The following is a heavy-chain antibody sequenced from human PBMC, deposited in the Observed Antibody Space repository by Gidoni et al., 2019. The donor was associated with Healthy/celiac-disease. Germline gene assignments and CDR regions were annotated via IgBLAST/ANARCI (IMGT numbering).Heavy chain of an antibody. CDR2: IIPIFGTA. J-gene: IGHJ6*02. D-gene: IGHD1-1*01. CDR3: ATCRAPPPDLEPYDYYYYYYGMDV. V-gene: IGHV1-69*06. Sequence: QVQLVQSGAEVKKPGSSVKVSCKASGCTFRRYAISWVRQAPGQGLEWMGGIIPIFGTANYAQKFQGRVTLTADNATSTAYMELSSLRSEDTAVYYFATCRAPPPDLEPYDYYYYYYGMDVWGQGTTVTVSS. CDR1: GCTFRRYA.